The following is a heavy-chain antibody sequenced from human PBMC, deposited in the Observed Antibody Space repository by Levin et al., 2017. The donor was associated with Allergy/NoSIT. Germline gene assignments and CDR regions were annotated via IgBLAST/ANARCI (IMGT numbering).Heavy chain of an antibody. CDR1: GYTFTGYY. CDR3: ARDDDTAMAVDY. J-gene: IGHJ4*02. CDR2: INPNSGGT. Sequence: ASVKVSCKASGYTFTGYYMHWVRQAPGQGLEWMGWINPNSGGTNYAQKFQGRVTMTRDTSISTAYMELSRLRSDDTAVYYCARDDDTAMAVDYWGQGTLVTVSS. D-gene: IGHD5-18*01. V-gene: IGHV1-2*02.